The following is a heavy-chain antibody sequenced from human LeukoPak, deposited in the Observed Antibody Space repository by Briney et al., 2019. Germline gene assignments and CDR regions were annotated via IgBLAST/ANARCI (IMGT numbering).Heavy chain of an antibody. CDR3: AKRHDSNGPTGYFDY. CDR2: VSGSGGTI. Sequence: GGSLRLSCAASGFSFSGYAMSWVRQAPGKGLEWVSSVSGSGGTIYYADSVKGRFTISRDNSKNTVDLQVNSLRAEDTAVYYCAKRHDSNGPTGYFDYWGQGILVTVSS. D-gene: IGHD3-22*01. CDR1: GFSFSGYA. J-gene: IGHJ4*02. V-gene: IGHV3-23*01.